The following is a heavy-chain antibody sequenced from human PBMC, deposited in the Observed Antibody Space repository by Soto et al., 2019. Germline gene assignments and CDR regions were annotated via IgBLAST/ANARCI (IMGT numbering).Heavy chain of an antibody. V-gene: IGHV4-31*03. CDR2: IYDSGST. CDR3: ARDQGYSGYASYFDY. Sequence: PSETLSLTCTVSGGSISSGGFYGSWIRQHPGKGLECIGYIYDSGSTYYNPSLKGRVSISVDTSRNQFSLKLTSVTAADTAVYYCARDQGYSGYASYFDYWGQGALVTVSS. D-gene: IGHD5-12*01. J-gene: IGHJ4*02. CDR1: GGSISSGGFY.